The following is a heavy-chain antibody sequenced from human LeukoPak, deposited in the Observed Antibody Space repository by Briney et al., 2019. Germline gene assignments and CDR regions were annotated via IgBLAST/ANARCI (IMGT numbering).Heavy chain of an antibody. CDR3: AKKRTPVAGTNYFDH. J-gene: IGHJ4*02. CDR1: GLTFSNYA. V-gene: IGHV3-23*01. D-gene: IGHD6-19*01. CDR2: VSAGGDKT. Sequence: GGSLTLSCTASGLTFSNYATTWVRQAPGKGLEWVSGVSAGGDKTDYAESVKGRFTISRDNSKNTVYMQMTSVTAEDTARYYCAKKRTPVAGTNYFDHWGLGTLVTVSS.